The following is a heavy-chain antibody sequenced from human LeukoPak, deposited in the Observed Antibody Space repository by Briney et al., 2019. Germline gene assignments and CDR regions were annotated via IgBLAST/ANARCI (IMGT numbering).Heavy chain of an antibody. CDR3: ARDRELRVGELSLYGWFDR. Sequence: GGSLRLSCAASGFTFSDYYMSWIRQAPGKGLEWVSYISSSGSTIYYADSVKGRCTISRDNAKNSPYLQMNSLRAEDTAVYYCARDRELRVGELSLYGWFDRWGQGTLVTVSS. D-gene: IGHD3-16*02. CDR2: ISSSGSTI. CDR1: GFTFSDYY. V-gene: IGHV3-11*01. J-gene: IGHJ5*02.